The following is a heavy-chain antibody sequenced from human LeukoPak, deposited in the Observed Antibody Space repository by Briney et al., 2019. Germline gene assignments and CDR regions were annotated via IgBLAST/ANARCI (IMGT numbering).Heavy chain of an antibody. J-gene: IGHJ4*02. Sequence: GGSLRLSCAASGFTFSSYWMHWVRQAPGKGLVWVSRITSDGSSTSYADSVKGRFTISRDNAKNTLYLQMNSLRAEDTAVYYCARGGRYYDSSGYGYWGQGTLVTVSS. CDR3: ARGGRYYDSSGYGY. D-gene: IGHD3-22*01. CDR1: GFTFSSYW. CDR2: ITSDGSST. V-gene: IGHV3-74*01.